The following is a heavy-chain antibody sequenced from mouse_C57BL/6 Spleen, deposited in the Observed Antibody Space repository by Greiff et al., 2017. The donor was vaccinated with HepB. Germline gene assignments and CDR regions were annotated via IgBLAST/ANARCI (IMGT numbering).Heavy chain of an antibody. CDR2: ISSGGSYT. CDR3: ARRGGFITTVVEAMDY. V-gene: IGHV5-6*02. D-gene: IGHD1-1*01. Sequence: EVKLVESGGDLVKPGWSLKLSCAASGFTFSSYGLSWVRQTPDKRLEWVATISSGGSYTYYPDSVKGRFTISRDNAKNTLYLQMSSLKSEDTAMYYCARRGGFITTVVEAMDYWGQGTSVTVSS. J-gene: IGHJ4*01. CDR1: GFTFSSYG.